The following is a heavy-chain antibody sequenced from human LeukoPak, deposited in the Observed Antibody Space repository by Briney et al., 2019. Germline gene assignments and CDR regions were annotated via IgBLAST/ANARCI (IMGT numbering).Heavy chain of an antibody. CDR3: ARTNGGIGPNIAVAGGAPGY. D-gene: IGHD6-19*01. CDR1: GGSISSYY. CDR2: IYTSGST. J-gene: IGHJ4*02. Sequence: SETLSLTCTVSGGSISSYYWSWIRQPAGKGLEWIGRIYTSGSTNYNPSLKSRVTMSVDTSKNQFSLKLSSVTAADTAVYYCARTNGGIGPNIAVAGGAPGYWGQGTLVTVSS. V-gene: IGHV4-4*07.